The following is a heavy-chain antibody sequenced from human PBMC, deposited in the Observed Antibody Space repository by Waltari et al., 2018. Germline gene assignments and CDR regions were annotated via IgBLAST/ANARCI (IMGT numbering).Heavy chain of an antibody. J-gene: IGHJ5*02. V-gene: IGHV4-34*01. CDR3: ARADRGPRFTSGSSATPDWGP. CDR2: INHSGST. Sequence: QVQLQQWGAGLLKPSETLSLTCAVYGGSFSGFYWNWIRQPPGKGLEWIGEINHSGSTKSTPSLKGRVTRALDTSRNHFSLKLSSVTAADTAVYYCARADRGPRFTSGSSATPDWGPWGQGTLVTVSS. D-gene: IGHD1-26*01. CDR1: GGSFSGFY.